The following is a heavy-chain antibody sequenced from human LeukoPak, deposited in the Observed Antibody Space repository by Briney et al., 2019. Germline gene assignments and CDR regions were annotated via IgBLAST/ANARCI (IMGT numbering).Heavy chain of an antibody. CDR1: GFIVSHNY. Sequence: SGGSLRLPCAASGFIVSHNYMTWVRQAPGKGLEWISVIYIDGTTYYADSVKGRFTISRDQANNTLYLQMNTLRDEDTAVYYCARGPRYSFYWGQGTLVSVSS. CDR3: ARGPRYSFY. D-gene: IGHD6-13*01. J-gene: IGHJ4*02. CDR2: IYIDGTT. V-gene: IGHV3-53*01.